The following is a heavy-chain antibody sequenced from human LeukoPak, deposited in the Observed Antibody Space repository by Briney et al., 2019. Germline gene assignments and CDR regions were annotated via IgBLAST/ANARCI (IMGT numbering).Heavy chain of an antibody. CDR3: AHIVWRHYCFDY. J-gene: IGHJ4*02. CDR1: GFPRSTFGGG. V-gene: IGHV2-5*02. Sequence: SGPTLVKPTQTLTLTCTFSGFPRSTFGGGVGWIRQPPGKALEWLALIYWDDDKRYSPSLKSRLTITKDTSKNQVVLTMTNMAPVDTATYYCAHIVWRHYCFDYWGPGTLVTVSS. CDR2: IYWDDDK. D-gene: IGHD3-16*01.